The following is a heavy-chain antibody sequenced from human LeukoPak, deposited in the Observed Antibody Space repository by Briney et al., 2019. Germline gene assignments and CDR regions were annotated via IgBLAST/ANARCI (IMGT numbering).Heavy chain of an antibody. CDR3: ARQGVRGLDFDY. J-gene: IGHJ4*02. D-gene: IGHD3-10*01. V-gene: IGHV4-39*01. Sequence: SETLSLTCTVSGGSISSSFYYWGWIRQPPGKGLEWIGSIYYSGSTYYNPSLKSRVTVSVDTSKNHFSLKLSSVTAADTAVYYCARQGVRGLDFDYWGQGTLVTVSS. CDR2: IYYSGST. CDR1: GGSISSSFYY.